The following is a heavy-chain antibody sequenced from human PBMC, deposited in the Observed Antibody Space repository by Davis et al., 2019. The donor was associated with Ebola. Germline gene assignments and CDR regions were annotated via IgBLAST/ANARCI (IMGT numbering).Heavy chain of an antibody. CDR3: FRLSVLKWDGERKKEEN. D-gene: IGHD3-10*01. J-gene: IGHJ4*02. V-gene: IGHV3-73*01. CDR1: GFIFSDSA. CDR2: IRSRVDTYAT. Sequence: GESLKISCAASGFIFSDSAMHWVRQASGKGLEWIGHIRSRVDTYATTYAASVKGRFTISRDDSKSTAYLQMNSLKTEDTAVYYCFRLSVLKWDGERKKEENWGQGTLVTVS.